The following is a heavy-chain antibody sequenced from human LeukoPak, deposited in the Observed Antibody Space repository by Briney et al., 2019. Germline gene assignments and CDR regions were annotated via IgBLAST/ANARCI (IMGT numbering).Heavy chain of an antibody. Sequence: GESLKISCKGSGYSFTSYWISWVRQVPGKGLELMGRFDPSDAYTNYSPSFQGHVTISADKSISTAYLKCSSLKASDTAMYYCARILGYSYGFRHVGDFDYWGQGTLVTVSS. J-gene: IGHJ4*02. D-gene: IGHD5-18*01. CDR3: ARILGYSYGFRHVGDFDY. V-gene: IGHV5-10-1*01. CDR2: FDPSDAYT. CDR1: GYSFTSYW.